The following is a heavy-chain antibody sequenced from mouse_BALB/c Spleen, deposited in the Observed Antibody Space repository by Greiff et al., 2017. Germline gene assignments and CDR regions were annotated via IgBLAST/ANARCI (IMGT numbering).Heavy chain of an antibody. V-gene: IGHV5-6-4*01. Sequence: EVKLMESGGGLVKPGGSLKLSCAASGFTFSSYTMSWVRQTPEKRLEWVATISSGGSYTYYPDSVKGRFTISRDNAKNTLYLQMSSLKSEDTAMYYCTSLFSTMITTGYAMDYWGQGTSVTVSS. J-gene: IGHJ4*01. D-gene: IGHD2-4*01. CDR2: ISSGGSYT. CDR1: GFTFSSYT. CDR3: TSLFSTMITTGYAMDY.